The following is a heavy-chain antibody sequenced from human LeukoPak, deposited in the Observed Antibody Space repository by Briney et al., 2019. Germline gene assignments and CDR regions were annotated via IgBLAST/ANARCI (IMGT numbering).Heavy chain of an antibody. CDR1: GGAVNTGGYY. CDR2: IYYSGST. V-gene: IGHV4-31*03. CDR3: ATLVGHYSGNDCYDYYFDD. D-gene: IGHD2-21*02. Sequence: PSQTLSPTCTVSGGAVNTGGYYWSWIRQPPGKSPEWMGYIYYSGSTYYNPSLKSRLSISKGTSKNQFSLKLNSVTAADTAVYYCATLVGHYSGNDCYDYYFDDWGQGALLTVAS. J-gene: IGHJ4*02.